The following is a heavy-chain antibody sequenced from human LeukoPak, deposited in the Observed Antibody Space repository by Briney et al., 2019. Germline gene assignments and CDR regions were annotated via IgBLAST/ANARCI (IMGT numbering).Heavy chain of an antibody. Sequence: SQTLSLTCTVSGGSISSGSYYWSWIRQPAGKGLEWIGRIYTSGSTNYNPSLKSRVTISVDTSKNQFSLKLSSVTAADTAVYYCARVSHVEYQPLLYAFDYWGQGTLVTVSS. CDR3: ARVSHVEYQPLLYAFDY. D-gene: IGHD2-2*01. CDR2: IYTSGST. CDR1: GGSISSGSYY. J-gene: IGHJ4*02. V-gene: IGHV4-61*02.